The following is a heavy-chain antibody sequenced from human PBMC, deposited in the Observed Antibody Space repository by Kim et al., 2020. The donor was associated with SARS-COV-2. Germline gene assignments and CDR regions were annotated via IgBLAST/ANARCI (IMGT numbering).Heavy chain of an antibody. D-gene: IGHD2-2*01. CDR3: ARQGCSSTSCYGAYYYYGMDV. CDR1: GGSISSSSYY. CDR2: IYYSGST. Sequence: SETLSLTCTVSGGSISSSSYYWGWIRQPPGKGLEWIGSIYYSGSTYYNPSLKSRVTISVDTSKNQFSLKLSSVTAADTAVYYCARQGCSSTSCYGAYYYYGMDVWGQGTTVTVSS. J-gene: IGHJ6*02. V-gene: IGHV4-39*01.